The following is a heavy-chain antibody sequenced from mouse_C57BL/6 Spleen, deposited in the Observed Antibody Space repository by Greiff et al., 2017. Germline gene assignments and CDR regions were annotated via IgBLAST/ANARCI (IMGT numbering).Heavy chain of an antibody. J-gene: IGHJ1*03. D-gene: IGHD1-1*01. V-gene: IGHV5-17*01. CDR2: ISSGSSTI. Sequence: EVQVVESGGGLVKPGGSLKLSCAASGFTFSDYGMHWVRQAPEKGLEWVAYISSGSSTIYYADTVKGRFTISRDNAKNTLFLQMTSLRSEDTAMYYCAKGYYYGSSHWYIDVWGTGTTVTVSS. CDR1: GFTFSDYG. CDR3: AKGYYYGSSHWYIDV.